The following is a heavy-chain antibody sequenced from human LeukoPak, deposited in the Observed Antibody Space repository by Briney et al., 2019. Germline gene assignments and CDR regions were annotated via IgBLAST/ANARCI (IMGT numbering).Heavy chain of an antibody. Sequence: PSETLSLTCTVSGGSISSYYWSWIRQPPGKGLEWIGYIYYSGSTNYNPSLKSRVTISVDTSKNQFSLKLSSVTAADTAVYYCASFSRGAPIDYWGQGTLVTVSS. CDR3: ASFSRGAPIDY. V-gene: IGHV4-59*01. D-gene: IGHD1-26*01. CDR2: IYYSGST. CDR1: GGSISSYY. J-gene: IGHJ4*02.